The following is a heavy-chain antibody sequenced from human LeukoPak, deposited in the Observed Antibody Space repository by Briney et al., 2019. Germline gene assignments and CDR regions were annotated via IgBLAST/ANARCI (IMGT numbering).Heavy chain of an antibody. V-gene: IGHV4-59*12. CDR1: GGSISSYY. J-gene: IGHJ5*02. CDR2: IYYSGST. D-gene: IGHD2-15*01. CDR3: ARVGVRYCSGGSCQNWFDP. Sequence: ASETLSLTCTVSGGSISSYYWSWIRQPPGKGLEWIGYIYYSGSTYYNPSLKSRVTISVDTSKNQFSLKLSSVTAADTAVYYCARVGVRYCSGGSCQNWFDPWGQGTLVTVSS.